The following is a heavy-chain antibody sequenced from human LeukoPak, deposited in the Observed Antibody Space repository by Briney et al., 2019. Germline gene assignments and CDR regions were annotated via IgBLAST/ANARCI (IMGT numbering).Heavy chain of an antibody. CDR2: IWYDGSNK. D-gene: IGHD5-12*01. CDR3: ARDRDIVATIYYFDY. V-gene: IGHV3-33*01. Sequence: GRSLRLSCAASEFTFSSYGMHWVRQAPGKGLEWVAVIWYDGSNKYYADSVKGRFTISRDNSKNTLYLQMNSLRAEDTAVYYCARDRDIVATIYYFDYWGQGTLVTVSS. J-gene: IGHJ4*02. CDR1: EFTFSSYG.